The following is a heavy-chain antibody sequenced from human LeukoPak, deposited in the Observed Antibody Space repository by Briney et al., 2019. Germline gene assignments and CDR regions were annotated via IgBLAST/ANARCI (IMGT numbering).Heavy chain of an antibody. CDR1: GYTFTSYG. CDR2: IGAYNGNT. Sequence: ASVKVSCKASGYTFTSYGISWVRQAPEQGLEWMGWIGAYNGNTNYAQTLKGRVTMTTDTSTSTAYMEPRCMRSDDTAVYYCASGDCTNGVCYTAGGYDYWGQGNLVTVSS. D-gene: IGHD2-8*01. CDR3: ASGDCTNGVCYTAGGYDY. J-gene: IGHJ4*02. V-gene: IGHV1-18*01.